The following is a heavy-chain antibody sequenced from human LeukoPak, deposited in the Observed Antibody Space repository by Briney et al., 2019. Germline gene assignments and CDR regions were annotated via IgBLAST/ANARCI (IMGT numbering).Heavy chain of an antibody. V-gene: IGHV1-18*01. CDR1: GYTFTSYG. Sequence: GASVKVSCKASGYTFTSYGISWVRQAPGQXXXXXXXXXXYNGNTNYAQKLRGRVTMTTDTSTSTAYMELRSLRSDDTAVYYCARLAGTAAAGPEDWFDPWGQGTLVTVSS. CDR2: XXXYNGNT. D-gene: IGHD6-13*01. CDR3: ARLAGTAAAGPEDWFDP. J-gene: IGHJ5*02.